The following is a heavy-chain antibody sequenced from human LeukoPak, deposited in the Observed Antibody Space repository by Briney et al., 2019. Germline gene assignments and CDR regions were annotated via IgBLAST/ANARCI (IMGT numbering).Heavy chain of an antibody. V-gene: IGHV3-30*18. CDR2: ISFDGNNE. CDR3: GKELKRWQQIFEY. CDR1: GFTFNNYG. D-gene: IGHD5-24*01. J-gene: IGHJ4*02. Sequence: GGSLRLSCAAYGFTFNNYGMHWIRQAPGKGLEWVTFISFDGNNEYYADSVKGRFTISRDNSKDTLYLQMNNLRAEDTAIYYCGKELKRWQQIFEYWGQGTLVTVSS.